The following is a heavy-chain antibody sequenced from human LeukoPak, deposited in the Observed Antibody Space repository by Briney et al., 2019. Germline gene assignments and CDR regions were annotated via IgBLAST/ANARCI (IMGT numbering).Heavy chain of an antibody. CDR3: SRYGGDYGGDWFDP. Sequence: GRSLRLSCTASGFTFGDYAMSWVRQAPGKGLEWVGFIISKAYGGTTEYAASVKGRFTISRDDSKSIAYLQMNSLKTEDTAVYYCSRYGGDYGGDWFDPWGQGTLVTVSS. V-gene: IGHV3-49*04. CDR2: IISKAYGGTT. CDR1: GFTFGDYA. J-gene: IGHJ5*02. D-gene: IGHD4-17*01.